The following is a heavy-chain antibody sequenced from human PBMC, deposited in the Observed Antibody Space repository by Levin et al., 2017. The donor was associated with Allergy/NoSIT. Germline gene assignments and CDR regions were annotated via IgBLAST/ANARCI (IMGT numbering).Heavy chain of an antibody. D-gene: IGHD5-12*01. Sequence: SETLSLTCTVSGGSISSYYWSWIRQPPGKGLEWIGYIYYSGSTNYNPSLKSRVTISVDTSKNQFSLKLSSVTAADTAVYYCARASERGDIVATMYDYWGQGTLVTVSS. CDR3: ARASERGDIVATMYDY. CDR2: IYYSGST. J-gene: IGHJ4*02. V-gene: IGHV4-59*01. CDR1: GGSISSYY.